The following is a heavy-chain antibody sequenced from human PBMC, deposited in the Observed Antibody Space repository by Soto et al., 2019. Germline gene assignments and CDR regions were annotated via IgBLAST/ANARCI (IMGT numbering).Heavy chain of an antibody. J-gene: IGHJ6*02. CDR2: ISSGGSSI. D-gene: IGHD3-10*01. V-gene: IGHV3-48*02. Sequence: PGGSLRLSCAASGFTFSTYSMTWVRQAPGKGLEWVSYISSGGSSIYHADSVKGRFTISRDNAKNSLYLQMNSLRDEDTAVYYCARPGGYGMDVWGQGTTVTVSS. CDR1: GFTFSTYS. CDR3: ARPGGYGMDV.